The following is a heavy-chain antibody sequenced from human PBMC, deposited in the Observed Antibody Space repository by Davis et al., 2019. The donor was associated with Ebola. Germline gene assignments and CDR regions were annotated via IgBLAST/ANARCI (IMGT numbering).Heavy chain of an antibody. CDR1: GFTFTYYD. V-gene: IGHV3-30*02. CDR3: AKVADYHLYVWGSPTSLDRTSDY. CDR2: IRYDGSSR. J-gene: IGHJ4*02. Sequence: GGSLRLSCAASGFTFTYYDMHWVRQAPGKGLEWVAFIRYDGSSRYYADSVKGRFAVSRDNSKNTLYLQLNSLRAEDTAVYYCAKVADYHLYVWGSPTSLDRTSDYWGQGTLVTVSS. D-gene: IGHD3-16*01.